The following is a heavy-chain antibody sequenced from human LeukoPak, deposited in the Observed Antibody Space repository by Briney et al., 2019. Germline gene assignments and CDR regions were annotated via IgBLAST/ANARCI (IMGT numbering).Heavy chain of an antibody. CDR3: AREVSGSSYFDY. D-gene: IGHD1-26*01. Sequence: GGSLRLSCAASGFTFSSYWMHWVRQAPGKGLVWVSRMNNVGSSTTYADSVKGRFTISRDNAKNTLYLQMNSLSAEDTAVYYCAREVSGSSYFDYWGQGTQVTVSS. CDR2: MNNVGSST. CDR1: GFTFSSYW. J-gene: IGHJ4*02. V-gene: IGHV3-74*01.